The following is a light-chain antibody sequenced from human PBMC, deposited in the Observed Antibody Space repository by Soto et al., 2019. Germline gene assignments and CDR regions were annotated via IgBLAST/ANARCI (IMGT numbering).Light chain of an antibody. CDR2: AAS. J-gene: IGKJ4*01. CDR3: QQSDSTPPELT. CDR1: QSISSY. Sequence: DIQMTQSPSSLSASVGDRVTITCRASQSISSYLNWYQQKPGKDPKLLIYAASSLQSGVPSRFSGSGSGTDCTLTISSLQPEDFATYYSQQSDSTPPELTFGGGTKVESK. V-gene: IGKV1-39*01.